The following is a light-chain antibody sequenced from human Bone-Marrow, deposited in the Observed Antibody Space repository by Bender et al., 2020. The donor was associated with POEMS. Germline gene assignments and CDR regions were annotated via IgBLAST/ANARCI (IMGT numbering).Light chain of an antibody. CDR3: GSFDDSNNSAI. J-gene: IGLJ2*01. V-gene: IGLV2-11*01. Sequence: QSALTQPRSVSGSPGQSVTLSCTGTDSNVGGYNYVSWYQQHPGKAPKLIIYDVSERPSGVPDRFSGFKSANTASLTVSGLQAEDEADYYCGSFDDSNNSAIFGGGTKLTVL. CDR1: DSNVGGYNY. CDR2: DVS.